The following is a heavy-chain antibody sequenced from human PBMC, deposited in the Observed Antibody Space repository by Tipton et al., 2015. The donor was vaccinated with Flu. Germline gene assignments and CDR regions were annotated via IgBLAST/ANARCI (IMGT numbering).Heavy chain of an antibody. D-gene: IGHD3-10*01. CDR3: ARGSGSGTYVIFDF. CDR2: IYTSGIT. V-gene: IGHV4-4*07. Sequence: LRLSCTVSGGSLSSFYWSWIRQPAGKGLEWIGRIYTSGITKYNPSLKSRLSMSVDTSKNQFSLKLTSVTAADTAVYYCARGSGSGTYVIFDFWGQGTLVTVSS. J-gene: IGHJ4*02. CDR1: GGSLSSFY.